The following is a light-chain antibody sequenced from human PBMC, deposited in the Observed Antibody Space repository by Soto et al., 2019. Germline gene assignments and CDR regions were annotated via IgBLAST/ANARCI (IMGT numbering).Light chain of an antibody. V-gene: IGLV2-14*01. CDR1: SSDVGRYNY. CDR3: SSYLRDTTQV. J-gene: IGLJ1*01. Sequence: QSALTQPASVSGSPGQSITISCTGTSSDVGRYNYVSWYQPHPGKAPKVMIYDVSSRPSGVSTRFSGSKSGNTASLTISGLQAEDEADYYCSSYLRDTTQVFGTGTKLTVL. CDR2: DVS.